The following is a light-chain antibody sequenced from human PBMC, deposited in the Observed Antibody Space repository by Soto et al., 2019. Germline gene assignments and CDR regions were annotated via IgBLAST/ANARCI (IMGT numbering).Light chain of an antibody. CDR2: GSS. CDR3: HPYNSSPPT. J-gene: IGKJ5*01. CDR1: QSIASKY. V-gene: IGKV3-20*01. Sequence: IVLTQAPGTLSLSPGERATLSCRASQSIASKYLAWYQQKPGQAPRLLIYGSSSRATGNPDRFSGSGSGTDFTLPISSLAPEDFALYYFHPYNSSPPTFGQGTRLEMK.